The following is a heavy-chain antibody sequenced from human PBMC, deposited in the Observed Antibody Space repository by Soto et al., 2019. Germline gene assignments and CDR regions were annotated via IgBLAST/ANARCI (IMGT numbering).Heavy chain of an antibody. CDR3: ARDLCSGGSCYHGRFDY. D-gene: IGHD2-15*01. Sequence: SVKVSCKASGGTFSSYAISWVRQAPGQGLEWMGGIIPIFGTANYAQKFQGRVTITADESTSTAYMELSSLRSEDTAVYYCARDLCSGGSCYHGRFDYWGQGTLVTVSS. CDR1: GGTFSSYA. V-gene: IGHV1-69*13. J-gene: IGHJ4*02. CDR2: IIPIFGTA.